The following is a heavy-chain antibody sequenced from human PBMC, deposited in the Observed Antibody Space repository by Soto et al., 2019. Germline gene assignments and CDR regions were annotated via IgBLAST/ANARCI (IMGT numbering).Heavy chain of an antibody. CDR2: TYYRSKWYN. CDR1: GDSVSSNSAA. Sequence: KQSQTLSLTCAISGDSVSSNSAAWNWIRQSPSRGLEWLGRTYYRSKWYNDYAVSVKSRITINPDTSKNQFSLQLNSVTPEDTAVYYCARDRALPPDYYYYGMDVWGQGTTVTVSS. D-gene: IGHD1-26*01. V-gene: IGHV6-1*01. CDR3: ARDRALPPDYYYYGMDV. J-gene: IGHJ6*02.